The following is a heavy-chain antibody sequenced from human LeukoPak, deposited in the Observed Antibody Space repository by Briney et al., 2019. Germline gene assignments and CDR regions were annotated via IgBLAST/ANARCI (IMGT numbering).Heavy chain of an antibody. CDR1: GFTFSSYE. CDR3: AKDRPYRIFDY. V-gene: IGHV3-48*03. D-gene: IGHD6-6*01. CDR2: ISSSGSTI. J-gene: IGHJ4*02. Sequence: PGGSLRLSCAASGFTFSSYEMNWVRQAPGKGLEWVSYISSSGSTIYYADSVKGRFTISRDNSKNTLYLQMNSLRAEDTAVYYCAKDRPYRIFDYWGQGTLVTVSS.